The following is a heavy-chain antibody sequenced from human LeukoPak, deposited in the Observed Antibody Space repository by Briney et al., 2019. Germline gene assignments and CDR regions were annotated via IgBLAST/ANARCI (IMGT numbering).Heavy chain of an antibody. J-gene: IGHJ3*02. Sequence: GGSLRLSCAASGFTFSSYSMNWVRQAPGKGLGWVSSISSSSSYIYYADSVKGRFTISRDNAKNSLYLQMNSLRAEDTAVYYCASRIAAERTRGAFDIWGQGTMVTVSS. CDR2: ISSSSSYI. D-gene: IGHD6-13*01. CDR3: ASRIAAERTRGAFDI. V-gene: IGHV3-21*01. CDR1: GFTFSSYS.